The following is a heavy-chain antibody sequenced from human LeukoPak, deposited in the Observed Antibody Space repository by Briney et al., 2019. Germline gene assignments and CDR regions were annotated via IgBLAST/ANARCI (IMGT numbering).Heavy chain of an antibody. D-gene: IGHD5-24*01. CDR2: INTNGRT. CDR1: GGSIRGYY. J-gene: IGHJ4*02. CDR3: ATSYNYNVAPFGR. Sequence: SETLSLTCAVSGGSIRGYYWSWIRQPPGKGLEWIGHINTNGRTDYNPSLRSRLTFSVDTSRNQFSLNLSSVTAAHPAMYYSATSYNYNVAPFGRWGQGTTVTVA. V-gene: IGHV4-4*09.